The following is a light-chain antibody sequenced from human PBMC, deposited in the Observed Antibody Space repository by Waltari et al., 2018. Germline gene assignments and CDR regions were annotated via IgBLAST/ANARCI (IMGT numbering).Light chain of an antibody. CDR3: QQSSTTPVT. J-gene: IGKJ2*01. CDR2: AAS. CDR1: QTIKNN. Sequence: DIQMTQSPSSLSASVGARVTITCRASQTIKNNLNWYQQKPGTAPKVLIYAASTLQSGVPSRFSARGSGTDFTLTISSLQPEDFATYYCQQSSTTPVTFGQGTKLEVK. V-gene: IGKV1-39*01.